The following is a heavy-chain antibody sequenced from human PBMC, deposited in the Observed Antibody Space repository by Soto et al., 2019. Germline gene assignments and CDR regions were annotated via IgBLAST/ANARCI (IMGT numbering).Heavy chain of an antibody. V-gene: IGHV3-23*01. D-gene: IGHD6-13*01. CDR2: ITSSSGTT. CDR1: GLSFSNYG. CDR3: AKSPGTVAGTSASFDY. Sequence: CGCMRLSCAACGLSFSNYGMRWVRQDPGKALEWVSTITSSSGTTYYADSVKGLFTYASDNPKNAVYVQMNSLRDEDTAVYYCAKSPGTVAGTSASFDYSGHGSLVTVS. J-gene: IGHJ4*01.